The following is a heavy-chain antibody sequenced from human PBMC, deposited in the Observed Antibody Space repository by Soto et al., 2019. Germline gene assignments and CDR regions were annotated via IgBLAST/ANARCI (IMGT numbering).Heavy chain of an antibody. CDR3: ARIGDYYDSSGYYSPNYYYYYGMDV. V-gene: IGHV4-34*01. Sequence: SETLSLTCAVYGGSFSGYYWSWIRQPPGKGLEWIGEINHSGSTNYNPSLKSRVTISVDTSKNQFSLKLSSVTATDTAVYYCARIGDYYDSSGYYSPNYYYYYGMDVWGQGTTVTVSS. CDR2: INHSGST. J-gene: IGHJ6*02. D-gene: IGHD3-22*01. CDR1: GGSFSGYY.